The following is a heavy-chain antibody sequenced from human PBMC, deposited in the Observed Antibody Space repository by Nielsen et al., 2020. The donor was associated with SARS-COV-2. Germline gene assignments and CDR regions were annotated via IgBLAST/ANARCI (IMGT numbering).Heavy chain of an antibody. J-gene: IGHJ6*02. Sequence: GGSLRLSCAASGFTFSSYGMYWVRQAPGKGLEWVSGISWNSGSIGYADSVKGRFTISRDNAKNSLYLQMNSLRAEDTALYYCANLHDYGMDVWGQGTTVTVSS. CDR1: GFTFSSYG. CDR2: ISWNSGSI. CDR3: ANLHDYGMDV. V-gene: IGHV3-9*01.